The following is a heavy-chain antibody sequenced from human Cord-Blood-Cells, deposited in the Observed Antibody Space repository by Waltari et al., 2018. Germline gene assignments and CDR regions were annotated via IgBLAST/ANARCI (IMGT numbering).Heavy chain of an antibody. V-gene: IGHV3-33*01. D-gene: IGHD6-19*01. CDR3: ARDSSSGLDY. J-gene: IGHJ4*02. CDR2: IWYDGSNK. CDR1: GFTFSSYG. Sequence: QVQLVESGGGVVQPGRSLRLSCPASGFTFSSYGLHWVRQAPGKGLEWVAVIWYDGSNKYYADSVKGRFTISRDNSKNTLYLQMNSLRAEDAAVYYCARDSSSGLDYWGQGTLVTVSS.